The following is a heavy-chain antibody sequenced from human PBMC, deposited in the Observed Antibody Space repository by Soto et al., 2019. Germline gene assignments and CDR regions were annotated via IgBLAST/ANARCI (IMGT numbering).Heavy chain of an antibody. CDR2: IWYDGSNK. CDR1: GFTFSSYG. V-gene: IGHV3-33*01. Sequence: PGGSLRLSCAASGFTFSSYGMHWVRQAPGKGLEWVAVIWYDGSNKYYADSVKGRFTISRDNSKNTLYLQMNSLRAEDTAVYYCARVYYDSSGYGPVAYWGQGTLVTVSS. D-gene: IGHD3-22*01. J-gene: IGHJ4*02. CDR3: ARVYYDSSGYGPVAY.